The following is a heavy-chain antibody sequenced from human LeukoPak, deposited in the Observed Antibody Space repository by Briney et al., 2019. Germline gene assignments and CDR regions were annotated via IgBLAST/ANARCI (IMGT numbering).Heavy chain of an antibody. J-gene: IGHJ3*02. Sequence: KPSETLSLTCTVSGGSISSSSYYWGWIRQPPGKGLEWIGSIYYSGSTYYNPSLKSRVTISVDTSKNQFSLKLSSVTAADTAVYYCARTHFTSGKAFDIWGQGTMVTVSS. CDR3: ARTHFTSGKAFDI. CDR1: GGSISSSSYY. CDR2: IYYSGST. D-gene: IGHD3-10*01. V-gene: IGHV4-39*01.